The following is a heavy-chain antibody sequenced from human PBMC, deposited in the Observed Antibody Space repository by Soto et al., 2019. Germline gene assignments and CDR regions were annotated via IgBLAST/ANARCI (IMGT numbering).Heavy chain of an antibody. J-gene: IGHJ4*02. CDR3: AKDRSIWFGELLVY. CDR2: ISYDGSNK. CDR1: GFTFSSYG. D-gene: IGHD3-10*01. Sequence: GGSLRLSCAASGFTFSSYGMHWVRQAPGKGLEWVAVISYDGSNKYYADSGKGRFTISRANSKNTLYLQMNSLRAEDTAVYYCAKDRSIWFGELLVYWGQGTLVTVSS. V-gene: IGHV3-30*18.